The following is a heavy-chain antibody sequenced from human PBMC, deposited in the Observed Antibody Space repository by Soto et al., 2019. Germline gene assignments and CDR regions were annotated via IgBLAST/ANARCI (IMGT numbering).Heavy chain of an antibody. CDR2: INNDGSGT. J-gene: IGHJ4*02. CDR3: TRDAALSFDY. Sequence: VQLVESGGGLVQPGGSLRLSCAASGFTFRNHWMHWVRQAPGKGLVWVSYINNDGSGTTYADSVKGRFTISRDNAENTIYLQMNSLRVEDTAVYYCTRDAALSFDYWGQGALVTVSS. CDR1: GFTFRNHW. V-gene: IGHV3-74*01.